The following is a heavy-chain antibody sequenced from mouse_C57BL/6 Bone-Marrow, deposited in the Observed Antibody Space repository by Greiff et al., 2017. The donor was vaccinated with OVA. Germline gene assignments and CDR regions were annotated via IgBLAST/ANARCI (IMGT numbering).Heavy chain of an antibody. CDR1: GFTFSDYG. CDR3: ARGETPWFAY. V-gene: IGHV5-15*01. Sequence: EVKLVESGGGLVQPGGSLKLSCAASGFTFSDYGMAWVRQAPRKGPEWVAFISNLAYSIYYADTVTGRFTISRENAKNTLYLEMSSLRSEDTAMYYCARGETPWFAYWGQGTLVTVSA. CDR2: ISNLAYSI. J-gene: IGHJ3*01.